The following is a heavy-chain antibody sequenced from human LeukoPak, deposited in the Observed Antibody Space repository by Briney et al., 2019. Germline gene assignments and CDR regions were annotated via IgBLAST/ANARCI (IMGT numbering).Heavy chain of an antibody. CDR3: AKSLLTTATGTGRAFDI. D-gene: IGHD1-1*01. CDR1: GFTFSRYW. J-gene: IGHJ3*02. V-gene: IGHV3-74*01. Sequence: GGSLRLSCAASGFTFSRYWIHWVRQAPGKGLEWVSRINPDGSTTTYADSVKGRFTISRDNVKNTVYLQMNSLRADDTAVYYCAKSLLTTATGTGRAFDIWGQGTMVTVSS. CDR2: INPDGSTT.